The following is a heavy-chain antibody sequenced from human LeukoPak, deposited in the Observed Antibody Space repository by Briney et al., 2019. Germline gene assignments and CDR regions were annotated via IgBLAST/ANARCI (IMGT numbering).Heavy chain of an antibody. V-gene: IGHV4-59*01. J-gene: IGHJ6*03. CDR1: GGSISSYY. Sequence: SETLSLTCTVSGGSISSYYWSWIRQPPGKGLEWIGYIYYSGSTNYNPSLKSRVTISVDTSKNQFSLKLSSVTAADTAVYYCARGPPLGDYYYYYMDVWGKGTTVTVSS. CDR3: ARGPPLGDYYYYYMDV. CDR2: IYYSGST. D-gene: IGHD3-16*01.